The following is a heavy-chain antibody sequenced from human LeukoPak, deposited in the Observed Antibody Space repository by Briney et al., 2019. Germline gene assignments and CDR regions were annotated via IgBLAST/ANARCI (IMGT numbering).Heavy chain of an antibody. CDR1: GFTFSSYW. V-gene: IGHV3-30*02. D-gene: IGHD5-18*01. Sequence: GGSLRLSCAASGFTFSSYWMSWVRQSPGKGLEWVAFIRYDGSNKYYADSVKGRFTISRDNSKNTLYLQMNSLRAEDTAVYYCAKDPRAYVDTAMVDYWGQGTLVTVSS. CDR2: IRYDGSNK. J-gene: IGHJ4*02. CDR3: AKDPRAYVDTAMVDY.